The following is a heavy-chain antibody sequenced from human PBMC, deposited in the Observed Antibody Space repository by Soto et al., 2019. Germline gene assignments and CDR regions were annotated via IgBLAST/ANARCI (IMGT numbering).Heavy chain of an antibody. D-gene: IGHD3-22*01. Sequence: GGSLRLSCAASGFTFSSYAMHWVRQAPGKGLEWVAVISYDGSNKYFAAPVKGRFAISRDDSKNMVYLQMNSLKTEDTGIYYCTTDSYSTMIVVRFDYWGHGTLVTVSS. CDR1: GFTFSSYA. CDR2: ISYDGSNK. V-gene: IGHV3-30*09. CDR3: TTDSYSTMIVVRFDY. J-gene: IGHJ4*01.